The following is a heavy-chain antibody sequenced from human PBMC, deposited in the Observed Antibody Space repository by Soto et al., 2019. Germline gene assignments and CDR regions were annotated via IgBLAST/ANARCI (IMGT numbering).Heavy chain of an antibody. Sequence: GESLKISCKGSGYSFTIYWISWVRQMPGKGLEWMGRIDPSDSYTNYSPSFQGHVTISADKSISTAYLQWSSLKASDTAMYYCARHXTADIVVVPAATYGMDVWGQGTTVTVSS. CDR3: ARHXTADIVVVPAATYGMDV. D-gene: IGHD2-2*01. J-gene: IGHJ6*02. CDR2: IDPSDSYT. V-gene: IGHV5-10-1*01. CDR1: GYSFTIYW.